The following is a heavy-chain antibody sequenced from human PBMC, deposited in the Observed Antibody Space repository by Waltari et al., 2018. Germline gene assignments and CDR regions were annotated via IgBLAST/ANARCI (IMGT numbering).Heavy chain of an antibody. V-gene: IGHV1-46*01. CDR1: GYTFIIYY. CDR3: ARDLAKDSSPSGDY. D-gene: IGHD6-13*01. Sequence: VKKPGASVKVSCETSGYTFIIYYIHWVRRAPGQGLEWMGIIKPNDGGTTYAQKFQGRVTLTRDTSTSTVYMELSNLRSEDTAVYYCARDLAKDSSPSGDYWGQGTLVTVSS. J-gene: IGHJ4*02. CDR2: IKPNDGGT.